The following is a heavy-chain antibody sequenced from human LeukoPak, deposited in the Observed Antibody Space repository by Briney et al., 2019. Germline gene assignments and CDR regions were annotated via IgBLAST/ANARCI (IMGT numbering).Heavy chain of an antibody. CDR1: GGSFSGYY. Sequence: SETLSLTCAVYGGSFSGYYWSLIRQPPGKGLEWIGEINHSGSTNYNPSLKSRVTISVDTSKNQFSLKLSSVTAADTAVYYCARVRRLQGFDYWGQGTLVTVSS. D-gene: IGHD6-25*01. J-gene: IGHJ4*02. V-gene: IGHV4-34*01. CDR3: ARVRRLQGFDY. CDR2: INHSGST.